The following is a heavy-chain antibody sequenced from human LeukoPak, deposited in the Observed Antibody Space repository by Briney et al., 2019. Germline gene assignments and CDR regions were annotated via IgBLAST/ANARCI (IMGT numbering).Heavy chain of an antibody. Sequence: GGSLRLSCAASGFTFSSYGIHWVRLAPGKGLEWVAVISDDGRNKYYADSVKGRFTISRDNAKNSLYLQMNSLRAEDTAVYYCARIHYYGSGSPFDYWGQGTLVTVSS. D-gene: IGHD3-10*01. CDR3: ARIHYYGSGSPFDY. CDR1: GFTFSSYG. J-gene: IGHJ4*02. CDR2: ISDDGRNK. V-gene: IGHV3-30*03.